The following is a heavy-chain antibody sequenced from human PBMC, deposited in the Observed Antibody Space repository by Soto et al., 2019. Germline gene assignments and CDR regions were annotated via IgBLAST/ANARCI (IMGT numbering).Heavy chain of an antibody. V-gene: IGHV3-7*01. Sequence: GGSLRLSCAASGFTFTAYGMHWVRQAPGKGLEWVASIKPDGSEKYYGDPVKGRFTISRDNAMNSLYLQMSSLRSEDTAVYFCAADPRPQLVPIDYWGQGTLVTVSS. CDR3: AADPRPQLVPIDY. J-gene: IGHJ4*02. CDR2: IKPDGSEK. CDR1: GFTFTAYG. D-gene: IGHD6-6*01.